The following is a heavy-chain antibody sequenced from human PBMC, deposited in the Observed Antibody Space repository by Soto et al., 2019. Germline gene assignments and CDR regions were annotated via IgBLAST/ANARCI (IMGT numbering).Heavy chain of an antibody. CDR2: ISAHNGMT. D-gene: IGHD2-21*01. V-gene: IGHV1-18*01. CDR1: GYIYTSYG. CDR3: ERDGRSRDPTSLDAFDI. Sequence: QVKLVQSGGEVKKPGASVKVSCKASGYIYTSYGISWVRQAPGQGLEWMGWISAHNGMTNYAQNFQGRATMTTDTSTGTAYMELRSLRSDDTAVYYCERDGRSRDPTSLDAFDIWGQGTMVIVSS. J-gene: IGHJ3*02.